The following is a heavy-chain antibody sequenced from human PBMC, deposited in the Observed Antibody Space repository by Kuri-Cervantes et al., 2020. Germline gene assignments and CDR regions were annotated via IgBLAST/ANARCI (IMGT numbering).Heavy chain of an antibody. CDR2: ITWNSGSI. D-gene: IGHD5-18*01. CDR1: GFTFDDYA. J-gene: IGHJ4*02. CDR3: AKSYGARYSYGYDY. V-gene: IGHV3-9*01. Sequence: SLRLSCAASGFTFDDYAMHWVRQAPGKGLEWVSGITWNSGSIGYADSVKCRFTISRDNAKNSLYLQMNSLRAEYTALYYCAKSYGARYSYGYDYWGQGTLVTVSS.